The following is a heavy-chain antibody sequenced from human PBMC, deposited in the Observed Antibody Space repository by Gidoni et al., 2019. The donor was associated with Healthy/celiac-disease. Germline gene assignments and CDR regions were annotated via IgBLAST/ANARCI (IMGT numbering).Heavy chain of an antibody. J-gene: IGHJ3*02. Sequence: VPLPQLRAALLTPSETLSLTCAVSGGSFSAYSWRWIRQPPGKGLEWTGEINHSGSTNYNPALKSRGTIAVDTSKNQVSLKRSSVTAADTAVYYCARGSYARARMGTRAFDIWGQGTMVTVSS. CDR3: ARGSYARARMGTRAFDI. CDR1: GGSFSAYS. CDR2: INHSGST. D-gene: IGHD6-6*01. V-gene: IGHV4-34*01.